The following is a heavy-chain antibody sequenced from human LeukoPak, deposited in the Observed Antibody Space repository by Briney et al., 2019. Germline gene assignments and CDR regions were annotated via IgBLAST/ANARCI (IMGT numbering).Heavy chain of an antibody. V-gene: IGHV3-23*01. CDR2: TSTSGGST. CDR1: AFTFSSYA. J-gene: IGHJ4*02. CDR3: ARGPNYYSSSSHFDY. Sequence: PGGSLRLSCAASAFTFSSYAMSWVRQAPGKGLEWVSGTSTSGGSTYYADSVKGRFTISRDNAKNSLYLQMNSLRAEDTAVYYCARGPNYYSSSSHFDYWGQGTLVTVSS. D-gene: IGHD6-6*01.